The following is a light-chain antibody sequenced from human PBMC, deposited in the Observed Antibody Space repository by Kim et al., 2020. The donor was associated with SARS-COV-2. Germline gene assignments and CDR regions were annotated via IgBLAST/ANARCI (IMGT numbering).Light chain of an antibody. CDR3: QQRSNWPPGYT. J-gene: IGKJ2*01. V-gene: IGKV3-11*01. CDR1: QSVSSY. Sequence: SPGESATLSCRASQSVSSYLAWYQQKPGQAPRLLIYDASNRATGIPARFSGSGSGTDFTLTISRLEPEDFAVYYCQQRSNWPPGYTFGQGTKLEI. CDR2: DAS.